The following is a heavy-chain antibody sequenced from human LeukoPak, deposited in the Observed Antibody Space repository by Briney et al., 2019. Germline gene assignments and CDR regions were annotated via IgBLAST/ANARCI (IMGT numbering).Heavy chain of an antibody. CDR3: AREGLGSSGYFDY. Sequence: ASVKVSCKASGGTFSSYAISWVRQAPGQGLEWMGGIIPIFGTANYAQKFQGRVTITTDESTSTAYMELSSLRSEGTAVYYCAREGLGSSGYFDYWGQGTLVTVSS. V-gene: IGHV1-69*05. J-gene: IGHJ4*02. CDR2: IIPIFGTA. CDR1: GGTFSSYA. D-gene: IGHD3-22*01.